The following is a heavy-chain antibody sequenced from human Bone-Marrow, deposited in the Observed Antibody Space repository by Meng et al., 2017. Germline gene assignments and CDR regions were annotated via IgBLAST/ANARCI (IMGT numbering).Heavy chain of an antibody. CDR3: ARDRWVVGWYDYYYYYGMDV. D-gene: IGHD6-19*01. J-gene: IGHJ6*01. CDR2: IYHSGST. CDR1: GYSISSGYY. V-gene: IGHV4-38-2*02. Sequence: SETLSLTCAVSGYSISSGYYWGWIRQPPGKGLEWIGSIYHSGSTNYNPSLKSRVTISVDTSKNQFSLKLSSVTAADTAVYYCARDRWVVGWYDYYYYYGMDVWGQGTTVTGAS.